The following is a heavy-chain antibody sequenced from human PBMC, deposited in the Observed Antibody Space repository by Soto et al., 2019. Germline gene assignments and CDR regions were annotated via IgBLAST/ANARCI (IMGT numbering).Heavy chain of an antibody. CDR3: AKAGYDYIWGSYRYPYYFDY. J-gene: IGHJ4*02. Sequence: EVQLLESGGGLVQPGGSLRLSCAASGFTFSSYAMSWVRQAPGKGLEWVSAISGSGGSTYYADSVKGRFTISRDNSKNTLYLQMNSLRAEDTAVYYCAKAGYDYIWGSYRYPYYFDYWGQGTLVTVSS. CDR2: ISGSGGST. V-gene: IGHV3-23*01. CDR1: GFTFSSYA. D-gene: IGHD3-16*02.